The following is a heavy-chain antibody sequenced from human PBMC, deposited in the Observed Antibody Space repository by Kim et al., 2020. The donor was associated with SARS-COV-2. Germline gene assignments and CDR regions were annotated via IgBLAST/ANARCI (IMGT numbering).Heavy chain of an antibody. J-gene: IGHJ4*02. V-gene: IGHV3-74*01. CDR3: ASRRYTGTYYYFDY. CDR2: INSDGGTT. D-gene: IGHD1-26*01. Sequence: GGSLRLSCAASGFTFSSYWMHWVRQAPGKGLVWVSRINSDGGTTSYADSVKGRFTISRDNAKSTLYLQMNSLRAEDTAVYYCASRRYTGTYYYFDYWGQVTLVTVSS. CDR1: GFTFSSYW.